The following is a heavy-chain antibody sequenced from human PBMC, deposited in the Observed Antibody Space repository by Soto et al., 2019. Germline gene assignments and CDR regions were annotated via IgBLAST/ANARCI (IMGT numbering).Heavy chain of an antibody. D-gene: IGHD2-21*02. Sequence: SVKVSCKASGGTFSSYAISWVRQAPGQGLEWMGGIIPIFGTANYAQKFQGRVTITADESTSTAYMELSSLRSEDTAVYYCARGRDAETNIYYFDYWGQGTLVTVSS. CDR1: GGTFSSYA. V-gene: IGHV1-69*13. CDR2: IIPIFGTA. CDR3: ARGRDAETNIYYFDY. J-gene: IGHJ4*02.